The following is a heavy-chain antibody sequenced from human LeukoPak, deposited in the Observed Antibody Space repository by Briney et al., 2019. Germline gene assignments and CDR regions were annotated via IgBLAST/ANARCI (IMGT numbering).Heavy chain of an antibody. V-gene: IGHV3-53*01. Sequence: PGGSLRLSCAAFGFIFSSNWMSWVRQAPGKGLEWVSVIYSGGSTYYADSVKGRFTISRDNSKNTLYLQMNSLRAEDTAVYYCAKFGEDAFDIWGQGTMVTVSS. CDR1: GFIFSSNW. J-gene: IGHJ3*02. CDR2: IYSGGST. CDR3: AKFGEDAFDI. D-gene: IGHD3-10*01.